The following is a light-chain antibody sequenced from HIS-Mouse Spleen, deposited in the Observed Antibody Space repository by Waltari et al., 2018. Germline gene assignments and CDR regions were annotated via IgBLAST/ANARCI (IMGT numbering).Light chain of an antibody. CDR2: WAS. Sequence: DIVMTQSPDSLAVSLGERATSNCKSSQSVFYSSNNKNYLAWYQQKPGQPPKLLIYWASTRDSGVPDRFSGSGSGTDFTLTISSLQASAVAVYYCQPSSSTPRTFGQGTKVEIK. CDR3: QPSSSTPRT. V-gene: IGKV4-1*01. CDR1: QSVFYSSNNKNY. J-gene: IGKJ1*01.